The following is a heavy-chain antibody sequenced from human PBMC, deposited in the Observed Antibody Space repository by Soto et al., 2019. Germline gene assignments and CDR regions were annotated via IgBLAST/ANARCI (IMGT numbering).Heavy chain of an antibody. CDR3: ARGQSTYYYDSSGYTDWYCDP. D-gene: IGHD3-22*01. CDR2: IYYSGST. CDR1: GGSISSGDYY. J-gene: IGHJ2*01. Sequence: SETLSLTCTVSGGSISSGDYYWRWIRQPPGKGLEWIGYIYYSGSTYYNPSLKSRVTISVDTSKNQFSLKLSSVTDTDTAVYYCARGQSTYYYDSSGYTDWYCDPWGRVTLVTVSS. V-gene: IGHV4-30-4*01.